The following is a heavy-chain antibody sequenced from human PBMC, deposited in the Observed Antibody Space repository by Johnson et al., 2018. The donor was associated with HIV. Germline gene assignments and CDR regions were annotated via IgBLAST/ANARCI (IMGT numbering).Heavy chain of an antibody. J-gene: IGHJ3*01. Sequence: EVQLVESGGGVVQPGRSLRLSCAASGFTFTTSAMSWVRQAPGKGLEWVSALSDSGDNPYYADSVKGRFTVSRYSSTNTLYLQMDSMRPEDTAVYYCAKDIYSVSKIRGLIAPALENHGMDVWGQGTMVTVS. CDR3: AKDIYSVSKIRGLIAPALENHGMDV. CDR2: LSDSGDNP. CDR1: GFTFTTSA. D-gene: IGHD3-10*01. V-gene: IGHV3-23*04.